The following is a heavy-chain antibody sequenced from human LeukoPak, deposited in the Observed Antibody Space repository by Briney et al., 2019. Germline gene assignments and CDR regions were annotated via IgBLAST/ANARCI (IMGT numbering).Heavy chain of an antibody. Sequence: GGSLRLSCAASGFTFSSYGMHWVRQAPGKGLEWVAVIWYDGSNKYYADSVKGRFTISRDNSKNTLYLQMNSLRAEDTAVYYCAREVSGSYSPYYYYGMDVWGQGTTVTVSS. D-gene: IGHD1-26*01. V-gene: IGHV3-33*01. CDR2: IWYDGSNK. CDR3: AREVSGSYSPYYYYGMDV. CDR1: GFTFSSYG. J-gene: IGHJ6*02.